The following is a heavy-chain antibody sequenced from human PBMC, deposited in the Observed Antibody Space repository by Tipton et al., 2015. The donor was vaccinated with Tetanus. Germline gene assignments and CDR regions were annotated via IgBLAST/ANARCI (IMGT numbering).Heavy chain of an antibody. CDR3: ARANYDFPKKGPFDS. D-gene: IGHD3-3*01. J-gene: IGHJ4*02. CDR2: ISYSGST. CDR1: GGSVRGGSYY. Sequence: TLSLTCAVSGGSVRGGSYYWNWIRQPPGKGPEWIGYISYSGSTNSNYSLKSRVTISADTSRNQFSLTLSSVTAADTAVYYCARANYDFPKKGPFDSWGQGTLVIVSS. V-gene: IGHV4-61*01.